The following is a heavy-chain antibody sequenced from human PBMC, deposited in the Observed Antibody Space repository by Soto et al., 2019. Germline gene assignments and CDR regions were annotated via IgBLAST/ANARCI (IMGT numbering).Heavy chain of an antibody. CDR1: GDXVSSNRGA. Sequence: QXLSLTWAISGDXVSSNRGAWNWVRQSPSRGLEWLGRTYYRSKWYNDYSVSVKSRITINPDTSKKQLSLQLNSLTPQDTAVYYCARDPYYDFWSGPFDYWGQGTLGTVS. J-gene: IGHJ4*02. CDR3: ARDPYYDFWSGPFDY. CDR2: TYYRSKWYN. D-gene: IGHD3-3*01. V-gene: IGHV6-1*01.